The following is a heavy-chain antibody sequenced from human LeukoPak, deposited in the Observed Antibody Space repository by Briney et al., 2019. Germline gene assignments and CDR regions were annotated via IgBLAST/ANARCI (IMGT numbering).Heavy chain of an antibody. CDR1: GFTFSSYA. D-gene: IGHD3-10*01. J-gene: IGHJ3*02. CDR3: AKDRANGVDAFDI. Sequence: GGSLRLSCAASGFTFSSYAMSWVRQAPGKGLEWVSAISGSGGSTYYADSVKGRFTISRDNSKNTLYLQMNSPRAEDTAVYYCAKDRANGVDAFDIWGQGTMVTVSS. CDR2: ISGSGGST. V-gene: IGHV3-23*01.